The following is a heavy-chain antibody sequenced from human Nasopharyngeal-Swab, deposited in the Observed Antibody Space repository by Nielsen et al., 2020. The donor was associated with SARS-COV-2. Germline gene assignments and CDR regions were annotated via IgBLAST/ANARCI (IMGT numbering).Heavy chain of an antibody. V-gene: IGHV3-23*03. J-gene: IGHJ6*02. CDR2: IYSGGSST. Sequence: WIRQPPGKGLEWVSVIYSGGSSTYCADSVKGRFTISRDNSKNTLYLQMNSLRAEDTAVYYCAKDYYDSSGYRAFYGMDVWGQGTTVTVSS. CDR3: AKDYYDSSGYRAFYGMDV. D-gene: IGHD3-22*01.